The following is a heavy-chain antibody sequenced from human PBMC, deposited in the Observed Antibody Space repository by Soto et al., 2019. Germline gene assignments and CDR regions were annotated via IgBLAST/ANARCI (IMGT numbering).Heavy chain of an antibody. J-gene: IGHJ3*02. V-gene: IGHV1-58*01. CDR3: AAVSRYYYDSSGYYRIDACDI. CDR2: IVVGSGNT. CDR1: GFTFTSSA. Sequence: QMQLVQSGPEVKKPGTSVKVSCKASGFTFTSSAVQWVRQARGQRLEWIGWIVVGSGNTNYAQKFQERVTITRDMSTSTAYMELSSLRSEDTAVYYCAAVSRYYYDSSGYYRIDACDIWGQGTMVTVSS. D-gene: IGHD3-22*01.